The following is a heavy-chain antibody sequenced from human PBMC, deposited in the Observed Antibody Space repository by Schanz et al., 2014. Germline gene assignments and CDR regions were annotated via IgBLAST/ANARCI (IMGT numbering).Heavy chain of an antibody. Sequence: QVQLVQSGAEVKKPGASVKVSCKASGYTFTGYYMHWVRQAPGQGLEWMGRINPNSGGTNYAQKVQGRVTMTRDTSISTAYMELSRLRSDNTAVYYCAREIRWYGFDPWGQGTLVTVSS. CDR3: AREIRWYGFDP. CDR1: GYTFTGYY. CDR2: INPNSGGT. J-gene: IGHJ5*02. V-gene: IGHV1-2*06. D-gene: IGHD2-15*01.